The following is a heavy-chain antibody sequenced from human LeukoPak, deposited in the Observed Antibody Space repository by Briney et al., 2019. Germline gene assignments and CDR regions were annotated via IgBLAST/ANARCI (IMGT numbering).Heavy chain of an antibody. D-gene: IGHD3-22*01. CDR2: IIPIFGTA. CDR3: ARVLDDSSGYYKYYFDY. CDR1: GGTFSSYA. Sequence: SSVKVSCKASGGTFSSYAISWVRQAPGQGLEWMGGIIPIFGTANYAQKFQGRVTITADKSTSTAYMELSSLRSEDTAVYYCARVLDDSSGYYKYYFDYWGQGTLVTVSS. V-gene: IGHV1-69*06. J-gene: IGHJ4*02.